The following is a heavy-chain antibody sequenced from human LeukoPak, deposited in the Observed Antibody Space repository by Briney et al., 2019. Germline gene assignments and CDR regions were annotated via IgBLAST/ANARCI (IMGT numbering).Heavy chain of an antibody. CDR1: GITFGNNW. Sequence: GGSLRLSCAASGITFGNNWMHWVRQGPGMGLVWISRINSDGGGAIYADSVKGRFTVSRDNAKNTLYLQMNSPRAEDTAMYYCARDVPHNWFDTWGQGTLVTVSS. V-gene: IGHV3-74*01. CDR2: INSDGGGA. J-gene: IGHJ5*02. CDR3: ARDVPHNWFDT.